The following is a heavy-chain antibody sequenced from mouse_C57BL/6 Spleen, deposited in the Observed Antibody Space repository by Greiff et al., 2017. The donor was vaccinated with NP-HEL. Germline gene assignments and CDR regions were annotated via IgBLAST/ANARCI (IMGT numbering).Heavy chain of an antibody. CDR3: ARESGSGYFDY. J-gene: IGHJ2*01. D-gene: IGHD1-1*02. V-gene: IGHV1-82*01. CDR1: GYAFSSSW. Sequence: QVQLQQSGPELVKPGASVKISCKASGYAFSSSWMNWVKQRPGKGLEWIGRIYPGDGDTNYNGKFKGKATLTADKSSSTAYMQLSSLTSEDSAVYFCARESGSGYFDYWGQGTPLTVSS. CDR2: IYPGDGDT.